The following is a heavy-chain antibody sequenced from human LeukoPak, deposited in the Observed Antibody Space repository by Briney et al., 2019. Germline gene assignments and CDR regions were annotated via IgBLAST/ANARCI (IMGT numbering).Heavy chain of an antibody. J-gene: IGHJ6*02. CDR1: GGSISSYY. CDR2: IYYSGST. D-gene: IGHD3-22*01. V-gene: IGHV4-59*08. CDR3: ARDYYDSSGYSLGYYYYYGMDV. Sequence: PSETLPLTCTVSGGSISSYYWSWIRQPPGKGLEWIGYIYYSGSTNYNPSLKSRVTISVDTSKNQFSLKLSSVTAADTAVYYCARDYYDSSGYSLGYYYYYGMDVWGQGATVTVSS.